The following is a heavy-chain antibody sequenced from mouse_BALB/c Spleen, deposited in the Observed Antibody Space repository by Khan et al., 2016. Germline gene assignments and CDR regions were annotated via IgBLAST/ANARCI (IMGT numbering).Heavy chain of an antibody. D-gene: IGHD2-1*01. V-gene: IGHV3-6*02. J-gene: IGHJ3*01. Sequence: EVKLLESGPGLVKPSQSLSLTCSVTGYSITSGYYWNWIRQFPGNKLEWMGYISYDGSNNYNPSLKNRISITRDTSKNQFFLKLNSVTTEDTATSYCATYGNYEGFAYWGQGTLVTVSA. CDR2: ISYDGSN. CDR3: ATYGNYEGFAY. CDR1: GYSITSGYY.